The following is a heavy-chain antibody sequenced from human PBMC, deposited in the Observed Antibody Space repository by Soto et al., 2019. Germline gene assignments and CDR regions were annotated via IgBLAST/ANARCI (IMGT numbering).Heavy chain of an antibody. Sequence: LRLSCAASGFTFSSYGMHWVRQAPGKGLEWVAVIWYDGSNKYYADSVKGRFTISRDNSKNTLYLQMNSLRAEDTAVYYCARELRTAMVPYYFDYWGQGTLVTVSS. V-gene: IGHV3-33*01. CDR2: IWYDGSNK. CDR3: ARELRTAMVPYYFDY. D-gene: IGHD5-18*01. CDR1: GFTFSSYG. J-gene: IGHJ4*02.